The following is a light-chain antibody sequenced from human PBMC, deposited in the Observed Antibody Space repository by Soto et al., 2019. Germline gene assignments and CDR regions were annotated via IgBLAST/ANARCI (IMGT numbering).Light chain of an antibody. CDR2: GTS. J-gene: IGLJ2*01. CDR1: NSNIGANYD. Sequence: QSMLTQPPSVSGAPGQRVTISCTGSNSNIGANYDVHWYQQLPGTAPKLLIYGTSNRPSGVPDRFSGSKSDTSASLAITGLQAEDEADYYCQSYDSSLSGPVVFGGGTKLTVL. V-gene: IGLV1-40*01. CDR3: QSYDSSLSGPVV.